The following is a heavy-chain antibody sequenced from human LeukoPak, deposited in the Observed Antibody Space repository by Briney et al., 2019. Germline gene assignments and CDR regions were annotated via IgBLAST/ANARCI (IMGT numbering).Heavy chain of an antibody. CDR1: GYTFTSYD. CDR3: ARGLSYREGEDAFDI. Sequence: ASVKVSCKASGYTFTSYDINWVRQATGQGLEWMGWKNPNSGNTGYAQKFQGRVTMTRNTSISTAYMELSSLRSEDTAVYYCARGLSYREGEDAFDIWGQGTMVTVSS. J-gene: IGHJ3*02. V-gene: IGHV1-8*01. CDR2: KNPNSGNT. D-gene: IGHD3-10*01.